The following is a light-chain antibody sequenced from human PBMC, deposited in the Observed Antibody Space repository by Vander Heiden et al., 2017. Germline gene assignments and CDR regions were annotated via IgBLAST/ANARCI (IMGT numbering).Light chain of an antibody. J-gene: IGKJ1*01. CDR3: QQDDTTPWT. Sequence: DIVMTQSPDSLAVSLGERATINCKSSQSILYRSNNKNYLTWYQQKPGQPPKLLIYWASTRESGVPDRFSGSGSGTDFTLTISSLQADDVAVYYCQQDDTTPWTFGQGTKVEVK. CDR1: QSILYRSNNKNY. V-gene: IGKV4-1*01. CDR2: WAS.